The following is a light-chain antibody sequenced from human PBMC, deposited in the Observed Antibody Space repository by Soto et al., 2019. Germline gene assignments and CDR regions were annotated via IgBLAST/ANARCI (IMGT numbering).Light chain of an antibody. Sequence: EIVMKQSPATLSVSPGERATLSCRASQSVSSNLAWYQQKPGQAPRVLIYGASTRATGIPARFSGSGSGTEFTLTISSLQSEDFAVYYCQQYNNWPQTFGQGTKVDIK. V-gene: IGKV3-15*01. CDR3: QQYNNWPQT. J-gene: IGKJ1*01. CDR2: GAS. CDR1: QSVSSN.